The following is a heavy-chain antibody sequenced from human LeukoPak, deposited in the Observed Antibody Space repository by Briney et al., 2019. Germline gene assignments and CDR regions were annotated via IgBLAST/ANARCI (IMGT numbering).Heavy chain of an antibody. CDR1: GGSISSYY. Sequence: SETLSLTCTVSGGSISSYYWSWIRQPPGKGLEWIGYIYYSGSTHYNPSPKSRVTISVDTSKNQFSLKLSSVTAADTAVYYCARDYEMDDAFDIWGQGTMVTVSS. V-gene: IGHV4-59*01. J-gene: IGHJ3*02. CDR3: ARDYEMDDAFDI. D-gene: IGHD5-24*01. CDR2: IYYSGST.